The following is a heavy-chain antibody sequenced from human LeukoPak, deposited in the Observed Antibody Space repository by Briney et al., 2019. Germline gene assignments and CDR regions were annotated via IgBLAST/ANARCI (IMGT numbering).Heavy chain of an antibody. CDR3: ARHVYSSSSYYYYYYMDV. Sequence: SETLSLTCTVSGGSISSRSYYWGWIRQPPGKGLEWIGSNYYSGSTYYNPSLKSRVTISVDTSKNQFSLKLSSVTAADTAVYYCARHVYSSSSYYYYYYMDVWGKGTTVTVSS. J-gene: IGHJ6*03. CDR2: NYYSGST. CDR1: GGSISSRSYY. D-gene: IGHD6-6*01. V-gene: IGHV4-39*01.